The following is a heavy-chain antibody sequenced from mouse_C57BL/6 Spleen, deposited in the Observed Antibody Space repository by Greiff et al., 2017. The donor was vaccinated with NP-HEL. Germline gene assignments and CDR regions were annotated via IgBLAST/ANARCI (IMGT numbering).Heavy chain of an antibody. V-gene: IGHV1-22*01. CDR1: GYTFTDYN. CDR2: INPNNGGT. J-gene: IGHJ3*01. D-gene: IGHD3-2*02. CDR3: AREGQLRLPWFAY. Sequence: EVQLQQSGPELVKPGASVKMSCKASGYTFTDYNMHWVKQSHGKSLEWIGYINPNNGGTSYNQKFKGKATLTVNKSSSTAYMELRSLTSEDSAVYYCAREGQLRLPWFAYWGQGTLVTVSA.